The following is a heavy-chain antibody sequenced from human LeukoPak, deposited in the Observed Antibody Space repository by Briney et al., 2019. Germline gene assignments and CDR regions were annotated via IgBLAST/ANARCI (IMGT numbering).Heavy chain of an antibody. Sequence: ASVKVSCTASGYTFTGYYMHWVRQAPGQGLEWMGWINPNSGGTNYAQKFQGRVTMTRDTSISTAYMELSRLRSDDTAVYYCARGFELLDWFDPWGQGTLVTVSS. D-gene: IGHD2-15*01. CDR3: ARGFELLDWFDP. J-gene: IGHJ5*02. V-gene: IGHV1-2*02. CDR2: INPNSGGT. CDR1: GYTFTGYY.